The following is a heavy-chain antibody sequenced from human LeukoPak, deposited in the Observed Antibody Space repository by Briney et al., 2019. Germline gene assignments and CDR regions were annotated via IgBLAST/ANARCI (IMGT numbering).Heavy chain of an antibody. CDR2: IYYSGST. V-gene: IGHV4-39*07. D-gene: IGHD6-13*01. CDR1: GGSISSSSYY. J-gene: IGHJ4*02. Sequence: SETLSLTCTVSGGSISSSSYYWGWIRQPPGKGLEWIGSIYYSGSTYYNPSLKSRVTISVDTSKNQFSLKLSSVTAADTAVYYCARDVVAAAGTWDYWGQGTLVTVSS. CDR3: ARDVVAAAGTWDY.